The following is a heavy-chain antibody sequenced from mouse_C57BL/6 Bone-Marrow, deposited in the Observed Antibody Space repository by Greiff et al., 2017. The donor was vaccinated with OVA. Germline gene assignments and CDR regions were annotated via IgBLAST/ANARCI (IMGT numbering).Heavy chain of an antibody. J-gene: IGHJ2*01. Sequence: EVQLQESGGGLVKPGGSLKLSCAASGFTFSSYAMSWVRQTPEKRLEWVATISDGGSYTYYPDNVKGRFTISRDNAKNNLYLQMSHLKSEDTAMYYCARETTVVEGYFDYWGQGTTLTVSS. CDR3: ARETTVVEGYFDY. V-gene: IGHV5-4*01. D-gene: IGHD1-1*01. CDR2: ISDGGSYT. CDR1: GFTFSSYA.